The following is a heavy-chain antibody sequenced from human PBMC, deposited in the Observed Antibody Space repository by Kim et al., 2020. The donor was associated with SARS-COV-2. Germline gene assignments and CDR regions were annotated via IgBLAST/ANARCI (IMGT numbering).Heavy chain of an antibody. CDR2: LSYEGSKK. V-gene: IGHV3-30*04. D-gene: IGHD2-21*01. CDR1: GFNFNNFG. CDR3: ARAIGVFLLTHSFTSLSS. J-gene: IGHJ5*02. Sequence: GGSLRLSFESSGFNFNNFGMHWVRQAPVKGLDGVAVLSYEGSKKYYIDSVKGRFPISRDNSKNTLYLQMNSLRVEDTAVYYCARAIGVFLLTHSFTSLSSWGQGSLVTVSS.